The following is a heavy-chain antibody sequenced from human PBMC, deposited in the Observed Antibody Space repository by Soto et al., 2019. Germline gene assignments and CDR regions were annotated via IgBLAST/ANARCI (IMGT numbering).Heavy chain of an antibody. D-gene: IGHD3-3*01. V-gene: IGHV5-51*01. J-gene: IGHJ6*02. CDR1: GYSFTSYW. CDR3: ARVDRGXWSGYYSPLYYYYGMDV. CDR2: IYPGDSDT. Sequence: GESMKISCKGSGYSFTSYWIGWVRQMPGKGLEWMGIIYPGDSDTRYSPSFQGQVTISADKSISTAYLQWSSLKASDTAMYYCARVDRGXWSGYYSPLYYYYGMDVWGQGTTVTVSS.